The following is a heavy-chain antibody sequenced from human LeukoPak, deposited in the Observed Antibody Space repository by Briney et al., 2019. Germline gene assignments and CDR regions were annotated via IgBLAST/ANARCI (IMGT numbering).Heavy chain of an antibody. CDR1: GYTISSCYY. V-gene: IGHV4-38-2*02. CDR3: ARDRGDFWSGYYSWFDP. J-gene: IGHJ5*02. D-gene: IGHD3-3*01. CDR2: IYHSGST. Sequence: SETLSLTCTVSGYTISSCYYWGWIRQPPGKGLEWIGSIYHSGSTYYNPSLKSRVTISVDTSKNQFSLKLSSVTAADTAVYYCARDRGDFWSGYYSWFDPWGQGTLVTVSS.